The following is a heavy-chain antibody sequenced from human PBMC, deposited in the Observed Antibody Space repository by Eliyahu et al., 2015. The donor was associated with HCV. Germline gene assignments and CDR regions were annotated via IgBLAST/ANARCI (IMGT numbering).Heavy chain of an antibody. CDR3: SSGGGGIAVAGTGGWFDP. V-gene: IGHV4-59*01. Sequence: QVQLQESGPGLVQPSETLSLTCTVSGGSITTYYWSWIRXPPGKGLEWIGYTHYRGSTNYNPSLKSRVTMSLDTSKNQFSLKLTSVTAADTAVYYCSSGGGGIAVAGTGGWFDPWGQGTLVTVSS. CDR2: THYRGST. CDR1: GGSITTYY. J-gene: IGHJ5*02. D-gene: IGHD6-19*01.